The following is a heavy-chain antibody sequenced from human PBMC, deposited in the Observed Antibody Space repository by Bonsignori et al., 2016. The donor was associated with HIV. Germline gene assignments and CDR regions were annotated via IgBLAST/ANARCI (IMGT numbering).Heavy chain of an antibody. V-gene: IGHV2-70*04. D-gene: IGHD2-21*02. CDR3: ARMMDCTGDCSRWAAFDI. CDR2: IDWDDDK. CDR1: GFSLSSSGKR. Sequence: SGPTLVKPTQTLRLTCTFSGFSLSSSGKRVSWIRQPPGKALEWLARIDWDDDKFYSTSLKSRLSISKDTAKNQVVLTMTNMDPIDTGTYYCARMMDCTGDCSRWAAFDIWGQGTMVTVSS. J-gene: IGHJ3*02.